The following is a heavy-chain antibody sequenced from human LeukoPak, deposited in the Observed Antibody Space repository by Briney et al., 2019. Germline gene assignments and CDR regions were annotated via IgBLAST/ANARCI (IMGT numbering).Heavy chain of an antibody. V-gene: IGHV1-2*02. Sequence: PSVKVSCKASGYTFTGYYMHWVRQAPGQGLEWMGWINPNSGGTKYAQKFQGRVTMTRDTSISTASMELSRLRSDDTAVYHCARHGGAVVRGGFDYWGQGTLVTVSS. D-gene: IGHD4-23*01. CDR2: INPNSGGT. J-gene: IGHJ4*02. CDR1: GYTFTGYY. CDR3: ARHGGAVVRGGFDY.